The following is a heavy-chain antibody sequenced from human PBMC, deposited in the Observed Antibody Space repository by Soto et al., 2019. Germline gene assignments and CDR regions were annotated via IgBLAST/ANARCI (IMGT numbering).Heavy chain of an antibody. CDR1: GYTFTSYG. D-gene: IGHD4-17*01. J-gene: IGHJ5*02. Sequence: ASVKVSCKASGYTFTSYGISWVRQAPGQGLEWMGWISAYNGNTNYAQKLQGRVTMTTDTSTSTAYMELRSLRSDDTGVYYCARGVNNDYGDFDGPNWFDPWGQGTLVTVSS. V-gene: IGHV1-18*01. CDR3: ARGVNNDYGDFDGPNWFDP. CDR2: ISAYNGNT.